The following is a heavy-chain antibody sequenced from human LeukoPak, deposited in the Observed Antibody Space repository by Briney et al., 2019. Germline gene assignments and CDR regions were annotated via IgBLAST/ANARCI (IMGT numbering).Heavy chain of an antibody. J-gene: IGHJ6*03. CDR3: ARDQYSRSSFDYLYHFMDV. CDR1: GFTFSSYG. V-gene: IGHV3-21*01. Sequence: PGGSLRLSCAASGFTFSSYGMHWVRQAPGKGLEWVSAISSSSSFIYYADSMKGRLTISRDNAKNSLYLQMNSLRAEDTAVYYCARDQYSRSSFDYLYHFMDVWGKGTTVTVSS. D-gene: IGHD6-6*01. CDR2: ISSSSSFI.